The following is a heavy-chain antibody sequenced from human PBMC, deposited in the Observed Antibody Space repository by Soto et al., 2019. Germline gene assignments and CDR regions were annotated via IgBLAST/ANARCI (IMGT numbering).Heavy chain of an antibody. CDR1: GFTFSSYG. Sequence: QVQLVESGGGVVQPGRSLRLSCAASGFTFSSYGMHWVRQAPGKGLEWVAVISYDASYNYYADSVNGRFTISRDNSKNQLYLQMNGLRTEDSSMYYSATYDHGGYYFDYWGQGTLVTVSS. V-gene: IGHV3-30*03. CDR3: ATYDHGGYYFDY. CDR2: ISYDASYN. D-gene: IGHD2-15*01. J-gene: IGHJ4*02.